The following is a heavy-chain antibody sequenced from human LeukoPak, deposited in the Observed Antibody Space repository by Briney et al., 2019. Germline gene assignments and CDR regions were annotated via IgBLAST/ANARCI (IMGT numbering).Heavy chain of an antibody. Sequence: ASVKVSCKASGYTFTSYYMHWVRQAPGQGLEWMGLINPSGSSTSYAQKFQGRLSLTRDMSTSTDCMELSSLRSEDTAVYYCARDNSVGDTAWWFDPWGQGTMVTVSS. CDR2: INPSGSST. V-gene: IGHV1-46*01. J-gene: IGHJ5*02. CDR1: GYTFTSYY. D-gene: IGHD1-26*01. CDR3: ARDNSVGDTAWWFDP.